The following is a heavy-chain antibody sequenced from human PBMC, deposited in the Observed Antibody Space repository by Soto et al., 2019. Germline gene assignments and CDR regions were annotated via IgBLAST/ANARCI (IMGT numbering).Heavy chain of an antibody. J-gene: IGHJ4*02. Sequence: QVQLVESGGGVVQPGMSLRLSCAASGFTFSSYGMHWVRQAPGKGLEWVAVISYDGSNKYYADSVKGRFTISRDNSKNTLYLQMNSLRAEDTAVYYGEKAPYNDVDYWGQGTLVTVSS. CDR3: EKAPYNDVDY. D-gene: IGHD1-1*01. CDR2: ISYDGSNK. CDR1: GFTFSSYG. V-gene: IGHV3-30*18.